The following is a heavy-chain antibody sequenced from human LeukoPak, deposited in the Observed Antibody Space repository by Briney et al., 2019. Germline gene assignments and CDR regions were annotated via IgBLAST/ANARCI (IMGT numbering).Heavy chain of an antibody. CDR3: ATTYYYDSSGYYFFV. CDR2: FDPEDGET. CDR1: GYSLTELS. D-gene: IGHD3-22*01. V-gene: IGHV1-24*01. J-gene: IGHJ4*02. Sequence: ASLKVSCTVSGYSLTELSMHWVRQAPGKGLEWMGGFDPEDGETIYAQKFQGRVTMTEDTSTDTAYMELSSLRSEDTAVYYCATTYYYDSSGYYFFVWGQGTLVTVSS.